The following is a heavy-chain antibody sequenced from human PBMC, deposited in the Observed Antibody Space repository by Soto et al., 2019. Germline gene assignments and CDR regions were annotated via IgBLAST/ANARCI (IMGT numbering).Heavy chain of an antibody. CDR2: ICSSISCI. CDR1: EFPFRIYS. Sequence: GGSQHLSCRASEFPFRIYSLNFVMLLSGKRLEWVLAICSSISCIYCAASVKGRFTIPRDNVKNSLYLQMNSLRAEDPAVYYCASTTPYGSGFDYCGQGTLVTVSS. D-gene: IGHD6-19*01. J-gene: IGHJ4*02. V-gene: IGHV3-21*01. CDR3: ASTTPYGSGFDY.